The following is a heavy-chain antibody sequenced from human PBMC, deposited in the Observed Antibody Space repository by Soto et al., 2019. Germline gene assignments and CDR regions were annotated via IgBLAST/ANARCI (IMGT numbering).Heavy chain of an antibody. J-gene: IGHJ4*02. CDR3: ARAYDSSCYLDY. V-gene: IGHV4-30-2*01. CDR2: IYHSGST. D-gene: IGHD3-22*01. CDR1: GGSISSGGYS. Sequence: QLQLQQSGSGLVKPSQTLSPTCAVSGGSISSGGYSWSWIRQPPGKGLEWIGYIYHSGSTYYNPSLKSGVVLSVDRSKNQFSRKLSSVTAADTAVYCCARAYDSSCYLDYWGKGTLVTVSS.